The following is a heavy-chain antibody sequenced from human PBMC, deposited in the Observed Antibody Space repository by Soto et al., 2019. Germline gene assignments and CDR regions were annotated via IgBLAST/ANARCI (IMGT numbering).Heavy chain of an antibody. D-gene: IGHD6-19*01. CDR1: GFTFSSYA. J-gene: IGHJ4*02. V-gene: IGHV3-23*01. CDR3: AKDSSGWMPYFDY. Sequence: EVQLLESGGGLVQPGGSLRLSCAASGFTFSSYAMSWVRQAPGQGLEWVSALSGSGGSTYYADSVKGRFTISRDNSKNTLYLQMNSMRAEDTAVYYCAKDSSGWMPYFDYWGQGTLVTVSS. CDR2: LSGSGGST.